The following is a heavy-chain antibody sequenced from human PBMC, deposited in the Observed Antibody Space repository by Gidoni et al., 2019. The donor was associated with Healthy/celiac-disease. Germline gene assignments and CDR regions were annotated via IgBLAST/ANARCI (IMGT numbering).Heavy chain of an antibody. J-gene: IGHJ6*03. Sequence: EVQLVESGGGLGKPGGSLRLSCAAAGFTFSNARMSWVRQAPGKGLQWVGRIKSKSDGGTTDHAAPVKGRFTISRDDSKNTLYLQMNSLKTEDTSVYYCTTEQNGGPPYYYYYMDVWGKGTTVTVSS. CDR1: GFTFSNAR. V-gene: IGHV3-15*01. D-gene: IGHD4-17*01. CDR2: IKSKSDGGTT. CDR3: TTEQNGGPPYYYYYMDV.